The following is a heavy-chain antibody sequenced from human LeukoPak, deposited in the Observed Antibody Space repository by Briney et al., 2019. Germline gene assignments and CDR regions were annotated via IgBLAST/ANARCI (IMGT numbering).Heavy chain of an antibody. Sequence: PGGSLRLSCAVFGLNYNDAWMSWVRQAPGKGLEYVATMNRDGSEKYYVDSVKGRFTISRDNSKNSLYLQMDSLRAEDTAVYYCARGIEEWLYLYYWGQGALVTVAS. V-gene: IGHV3-7*04. CDR3: ARGIEEWLYLYY. CDR1: GLNYNDAW. CDR2: MNRDGSEK. D-gene: IGHD3-3*01. J-gene: IGHJ4*02.